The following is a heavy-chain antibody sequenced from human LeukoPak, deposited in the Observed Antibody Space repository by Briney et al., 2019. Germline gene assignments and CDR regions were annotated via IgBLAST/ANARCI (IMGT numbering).Heavy chain of an antibody. J-gene: IGHJ4*02. CDR3: ASGDYVWGSYRSY. Sequence: NPSETLSLTCTVSGGSISSYYWSWIRQPPGKGLEWIGEINHSGSTNYNPSLKSRVTISVDTSKNQFSLKLSSVTAADTAVYYCASGDYVWGSYRSYWGQGTLVTVSS. D-gene: IGHD3-16*02. V-gene: IGHV4-34*01. CDR1: GGSISSYY. CDR2: INHSGST.